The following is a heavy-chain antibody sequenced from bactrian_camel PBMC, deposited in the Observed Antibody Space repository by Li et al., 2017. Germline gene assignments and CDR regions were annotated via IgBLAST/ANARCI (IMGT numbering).Heavy chain of an antibody. V-gene: IGHV3S1*01. Sequence: HVQLVESGGGTVQAGGSLRLSCIVSGYTISADCMGWFRQAPGKEREAVAAVYTGGNGQINTYYRDSVKGRVSFSQDNAKNTLLLQMNSLKPEDTAMYHCAAWLGACELRPRSTYNFWGQGTQVTVS. D-gene: IGHD1*01. CDR2: VYTGGNGQINT. CDR3: AAWLGACELRPRSTYNF. CDR1: GYTISADC. J-gene: IGHJ4*01.